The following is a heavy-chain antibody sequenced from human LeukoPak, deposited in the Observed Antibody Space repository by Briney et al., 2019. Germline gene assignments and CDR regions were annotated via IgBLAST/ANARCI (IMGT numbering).Heavy chain of an antibody. J-gene: IGHJ4*02. CDR3: ARLRTNILEYYFDY. CDR2: IYYSGTT. CDR1: GGSISSYY. V-gene: IGHV4-59*01. D-gene: IGHD2-21*01. Sequence: SETLSLTCTVSGGSISSYYWSWIRQPPGKGLEWIGYIYYSGTTNYNPSLKSRVTISVDTSKNQFSLKLSSVTAADTAVYYCARLRTNILEYYFDYWGQGTLVTVSS.